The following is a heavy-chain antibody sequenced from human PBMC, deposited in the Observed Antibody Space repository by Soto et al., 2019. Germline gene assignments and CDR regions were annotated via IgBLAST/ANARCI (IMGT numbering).Heavy chain of an antibody. CDR3: TTDSYITIVTVRFDY. V-gene: IGHV3-15*07. CDR2: IKSKTDGGTT. D-gene: IGHD2-2*02. CDR1: GFTFSNAW. J-gene: IGHJ4*02. Sequence: GGSLRLSCAASGFTFSNAWINWVRQAPGKGLEWVGRIKSKTDGGTTNFAATVKGRFAISRDDSKNMVYLQMISLKTEDTAVYYCTTDSYITIVTVRFDYWGQGTLVTVSS.